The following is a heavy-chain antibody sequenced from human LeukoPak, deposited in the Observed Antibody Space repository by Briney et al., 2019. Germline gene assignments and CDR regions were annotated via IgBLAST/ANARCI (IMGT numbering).Heavy chain of an antibody. D-gene: IGHD6-19*01. J-gene: IGHJ1*01. CDR1: GYTFTGYY. CDR3: ARAERAVAGTEH. V-gene: IGHV1-2*04. CDR2: ISPNSGGT. Sequence: ASVKVSCKASGYTFTGYYMHWVRQAPGQGLEWMGWISPNSGGTNYAQKFQGWVTMTRDTSISTAYMELSRLRSDDTAVYYCARAERAVAGTEHWGQGTLVTVSS.